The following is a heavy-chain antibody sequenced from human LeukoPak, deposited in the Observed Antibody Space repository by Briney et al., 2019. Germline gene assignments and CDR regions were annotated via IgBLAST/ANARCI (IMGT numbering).Heavy chain of an antibody. CDR2: ISTSSSYI. CDR1: GFTFSIYS. J-gene: IGHJ4*02. D-gene: IGHD2-15*01. V-gene: IGHV3-21*01. CDR3: ARDGLPYCIGDGCYFDY. Sequence: KTGVSLRLSCAASGFTFSIYSMNWVRQAPGKGLEWVSSISTSSSYIYYADSVTGRFTISRDNAKNSLYLQMNSLRAEDTAVYYCARDGLPYCIGDGCYFDYWGQGTLVTVSS.